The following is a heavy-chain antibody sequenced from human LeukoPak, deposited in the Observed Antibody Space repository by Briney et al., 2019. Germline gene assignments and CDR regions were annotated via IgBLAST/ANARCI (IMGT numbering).Heavy chain of an antibody. CDR1: GASISGYY. V-gene: IGHV4-59*01. J-gene: IGHJ6*02. Sequence: SETLSLTCTVSGASISGYYWSWIRQPPGKGLEWIGYIYYSGSTNYNPSLKSRVTISVDTSKNQFSLKLSSVTAADTAVYYCAIRGYCSGGSCYSDYYGMDVWGQGTTVTVSS. CDR2: IYYSGST. CDR3: AIRGYCSGGSCYSDYYGMDV. D-gene: IGHD2-15*01.